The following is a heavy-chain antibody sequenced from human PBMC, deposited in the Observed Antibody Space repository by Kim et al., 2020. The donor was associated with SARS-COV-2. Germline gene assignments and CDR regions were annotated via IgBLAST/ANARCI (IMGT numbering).Heavy chain of an antibody. J-gene: IGHJ4*02. Sequence: NTSYSQKCQGRVSITRDTSATKAYLEVSGLISEDTAVYYCAREAVAGSFDYWGQGSLVTVSS. D-gene: IGHD6-19*01. CDR2: NT. V-gene: IGHV1-3*01. CDR3: AREAVAGSFDY.